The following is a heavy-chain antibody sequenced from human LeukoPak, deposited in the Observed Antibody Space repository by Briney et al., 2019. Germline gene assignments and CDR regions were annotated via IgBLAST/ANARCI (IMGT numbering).Heavy chain of an antibody. J-gene: IGHJ5*02. Sequence: SETLSLTCTVSGGSISSTTYYWAWIRQPPGKGLESIGTIYYSGSTYYNPSLKSRVTISVDTSKNQFSLKLSSVTAADTAVYYCARRLPRRWLQNVGMRFDPWGQGTLVTVSS. CDR2: IYYSGST. CDR3: ARRLPRRWLQNVGMRFDP. D-gene: IGHD5-24*01. V-gene: IGHV4-39*07. CDR1: GGSISSTTYY.